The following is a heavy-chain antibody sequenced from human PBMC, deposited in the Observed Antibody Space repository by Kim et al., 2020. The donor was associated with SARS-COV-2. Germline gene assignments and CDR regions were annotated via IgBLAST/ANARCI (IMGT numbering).Heavy chain of an antibody. V-gene: IGHV1-69*13. Sequence: SVKVSCKASGGTFSSYAISWVRQAPGQGLEWMGGIIPIFGTANYAQKFQGRVTITADESTSTAYMELSSLRSEDTAVYYCAREGAPSAGYSSSRNYFDYWGQGTLVTVSS. CDR2: IIPIFGTA. D-gene: IGHD6-13*01. J-gene: IGHJ4*02. CDR3: AREGAPSAGYSSSRNYFDY. CDR1: GGTFSSYA.